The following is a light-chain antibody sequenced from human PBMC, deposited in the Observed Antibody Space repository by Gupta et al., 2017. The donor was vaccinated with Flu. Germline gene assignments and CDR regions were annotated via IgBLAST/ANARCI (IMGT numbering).Light chain of an antibody. CDR1: SLGSYY. CDR3: NTRDTSGNHPVI. V-gene: IGLV3-19*01. Sequence: GQTVRITCQGDSLGSYYESWYRQKPGQAPVLVLYGKNNRPSGIPDRFSSSSSGNTGSLTITGAQAEDEADYYCNTRDTSGNHPVIFGGGTKLT. J-gene: IGLJ2*01. CDR2: GKN.